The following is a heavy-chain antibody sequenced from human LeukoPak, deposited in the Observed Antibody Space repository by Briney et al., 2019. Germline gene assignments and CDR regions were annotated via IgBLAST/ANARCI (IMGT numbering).Heavy chain of an antibody. Sequence: QPGGSLRLSCAASGFTFSSYDMHWARQATGKGLEWVSAIGVAANTFYSGSVKGRFTISRENAKNSLYLLMSSLRAEDTAVYYCVRQKTPHGNFDYWGQGTLVAVSS. D-gene: IGHD1-26*01. V-gene: IGHV3-13*01. CDR2: IGVAANT. J-gene: IGHJ4*02. CDR3: VRQKTPHGNFDY. CDR1: GFTFSSYD.